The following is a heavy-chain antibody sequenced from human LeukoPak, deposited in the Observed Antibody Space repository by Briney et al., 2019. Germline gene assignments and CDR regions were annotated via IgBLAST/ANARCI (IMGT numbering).Heavy chain of an antibody. CDR1: GGSFSGYY. V-gene: IGHV4-34*01. CDR3: ARGRRRKWLHQNGYYFDY. Sequence: SETLSLTCAVYGGSFSGYYWSWIRQPPGKGLEWIGEINHSGSTNYNPSLKSRVTMSVDTSKNQFSLKLSSVTAADTAVYYCARGRRRKWLHQNGYYFDYWGQGTLVTVSS. J-gene: IGHJ4*02. D-gene: IGHD5-12*01. CDR2: INHSGST.